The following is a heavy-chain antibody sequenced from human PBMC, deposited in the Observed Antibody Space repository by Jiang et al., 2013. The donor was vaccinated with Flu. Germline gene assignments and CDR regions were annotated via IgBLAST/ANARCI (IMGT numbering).Heavy chain of an antibody. CDR2: SITVGAP. CDR3: ARVLAGYYGADY. D-gene: IGHD4-17*01. CDR1: GGSIGSYY. J-gene: IGHJ4*02. V-gene: IGHV4-59*08. Sequence: GLVKPSETLSLTCTVSGGSIGSYYWSWIRQPPGRDWSGLGISITVGAPTTTRPSRVESPYPLDTSKNQFSLKLSSVTAADTAVYYCARVLAGYYGADYWGQGTLVTVSS.